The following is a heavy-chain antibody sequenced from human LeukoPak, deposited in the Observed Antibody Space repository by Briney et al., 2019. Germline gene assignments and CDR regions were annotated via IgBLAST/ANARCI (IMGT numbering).Heavy chain of an antibody. CDR3: ARESLRQQWLVRREDYYYMDV. V-gene: IGHV4-61*01. D-gene: IGHD6-19*01. CDR1: GGSISSGSYY. CDR2: IYYSGST. J-gene: IGHJ6*03. Sequence: WETLSLTCTVSGGSISSGSYYWSWIRQPPGKGLEWIGYIYYSGSTNYNPSLKSRVTISVDTSKNQFPLKLRSVTAADTAVYYCARESLRQQWLVRREDYYYMDVWGKGTTVTISS.